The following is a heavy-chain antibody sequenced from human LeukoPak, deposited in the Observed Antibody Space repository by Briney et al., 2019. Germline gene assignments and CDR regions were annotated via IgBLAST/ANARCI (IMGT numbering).Heavy chain of an antibody. CDR1: GFTFDDYG. D-gene: IGHD2-2*01. CDR3: ARVGCSSTSCHYFDY. Sequence: GGSLRLSCAASGFTFDDYGMSWVRQAPGKGLEWVSGINWNGGSTGYADSVKGRFTISRDNAKNSPYLQMNSLRAEDTALYYCARVGCSSTSCHYFDYWGQGTLVTVSS. J-gene: IGHJ4*02. V-gene: IGHV3-20*04. CDR2: INWNGGST.